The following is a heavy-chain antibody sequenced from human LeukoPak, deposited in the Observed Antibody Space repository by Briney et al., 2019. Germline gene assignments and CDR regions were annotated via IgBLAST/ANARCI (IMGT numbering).Heavy chain of an antibody. D-gene: IGHD2-2*01. J-gene: IGHJ5*02. CDR1: GYSFTSYW. V-gene: IGHV5-51*01. Sequence: GESLKISCKGSGYSFTSYWIGWVRQMPGKGLEWMGIIYPGDSDTRYSPSFQGQVTISADKSISTAYLQWSSLKASDTAMYYCARGSQLGYCSSTSCPNWFDPWGQGTLVTVSS. CDR2: IYPGDSDT. CDR3: ARGSQLGYCSSTSCPNWFDP.